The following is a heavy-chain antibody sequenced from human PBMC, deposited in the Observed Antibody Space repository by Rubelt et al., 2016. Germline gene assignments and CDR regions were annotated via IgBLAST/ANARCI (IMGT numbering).Heavy chain of an antibody. D-gene: IGHD6-13*01. V-gene: IGHV3-11*04. CDR3: ARDQPYSTVHWFDP. J-gene: IGHJ5*02. CDR2: ISSSGSTI. Sequence: MSWIRQAPGKGLEWVSYISSSGSTIYYADSVKGRFTISRDNAKNSLYLQMNSLRAEDTAMYYCARDQPYSTVHWFDPWGQGTLVTVSS.